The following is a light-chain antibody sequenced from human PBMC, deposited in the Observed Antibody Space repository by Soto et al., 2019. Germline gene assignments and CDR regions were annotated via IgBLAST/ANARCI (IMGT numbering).Light chain of an antibody. Sequence: QALVTQPPSASGTAGQRVTISCSGTSSNIGRNSVYWYQQLPGTAPKLLIYSNHQRPSGVPDRFSGSKSGTSASLAISGLRSEDEADYYCAVWDDSVRGYVFATGTKLTVL. J-gene: IGLJ1*01. CDR3: AVWDDSVRGYV. CDR2: SNH. CDR1: SSNIGRNS. V-gene: IGLV1-47*02.